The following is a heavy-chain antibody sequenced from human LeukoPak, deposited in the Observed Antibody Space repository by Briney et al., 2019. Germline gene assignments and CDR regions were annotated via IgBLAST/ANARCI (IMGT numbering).Heavy chain of an antibody. Sequence: GGSLRLSCAASGFTVSSNYMSWVRQAPGKGLEWVSVIYSGGTTYYADSVKGRFTILRDHSKNTLYLRMNSLRAEDTAVYYCAREDWGSGFDYWGQGTLVTVSS. CDR3: AREDWGSGFDY. D-gene: IGHD7-27*01. V-gene: IGHV3-53*01. CDR2: IYSGGTT. J-gene: IGHJ4*02. CDR1: GFTVSSNY.